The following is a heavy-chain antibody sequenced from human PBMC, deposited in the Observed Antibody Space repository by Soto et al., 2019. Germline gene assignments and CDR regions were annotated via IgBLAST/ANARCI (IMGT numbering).Heavy chain of an antibody. Sequence: PSETLSLTCAVYGGSFSGYYWSWIRQPPGKGLEWIGEINHSGSTNYNPSLKSRVTISVDTSKNQFSLKLSSVTAADTAVYYCAGSYYDILTGYYKGYNWFDPWGQGTLVTVSS. D-gene: IGHD3-9*01. CDR3: AGSYYDILTGYYKGYNWFDP. V-gene: IGHV4-34*01. CDR2: INHSGST. CDR1: GGSFSGYY. J-gene: IGHJ5*02.